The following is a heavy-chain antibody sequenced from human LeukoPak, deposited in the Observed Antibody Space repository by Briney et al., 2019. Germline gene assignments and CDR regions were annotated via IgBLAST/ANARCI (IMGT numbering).Heavy chain of an antibody. CDR2: ISYDGDNQ. V-gene: IGHV3-30*18. CDR1: GFSFSSSG. CDR3: TKEGLLQHCSNTTCYVDH. Sequence: GGSLRLSCAASGFSFSSSGMHWGRQAPGKGLEWVTFISYDGDNQYYAASVKGRFTVSRSNPKNTLFLDLTSLRPEDTAVYYCTKEGLLQHCSNTTCYVDHWGQGTLVTVSS. J-gene: IGHJ4*02. D-gene: IGHD2-2*01.